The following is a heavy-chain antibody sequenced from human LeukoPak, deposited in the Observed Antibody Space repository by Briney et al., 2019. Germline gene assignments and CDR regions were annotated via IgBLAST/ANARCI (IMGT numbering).Heavy chain of an antibody. V-gene: IGHV3-21*01. Sequence: GGSLRLSCAASGFTVSSNYMSWVRQAPGKGLEWVSSISSSSSYIYYADSVKGRFTISRDNAKNSLYLQMNSLRAEDTAVYYCARVPIAARPMSWLDYWGQGTLVTVSS. J-gene: IGHJ4*02. CDR2: ISSSSSYI. D-gene: IGHD6-6*01. CDR3: ARVPIAARPMSWLDY. CDR1: GFTVSSNY.